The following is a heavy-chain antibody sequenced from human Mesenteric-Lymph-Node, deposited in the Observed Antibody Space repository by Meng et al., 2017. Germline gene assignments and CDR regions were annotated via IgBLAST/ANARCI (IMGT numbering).Heavy chain of an antibody. V-gene: IGHV3-33*05. Sequence: GESLKISCATSGFTFSNYGIHWVRQAPGKGLEWVALIQAEGITIFYADSVKSRFTISRDNSKNIVYLQIDSLRAEDTAVYYCGRGGYGTHHGFDIWGQGTLVTVSS. CDR1: GFTFSNYG. J-gene: IGHJ3*02. CDR3: GRGGYGTHHGFDI. D-gene: IGHD5-12*01. CDR2: IQAEGITI.